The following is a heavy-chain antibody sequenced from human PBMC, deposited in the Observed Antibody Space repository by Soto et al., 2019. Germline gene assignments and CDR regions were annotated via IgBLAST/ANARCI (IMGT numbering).Heavy chain of an antibody. V-gene: IGHV6-1*01. CDR1: GDSVSSNNTV. J-gene: IGHJ4*02. CDR3: AGQAVTGNSFDY. CDR2: TYYRSKWYS. Sequence: SQTLSLPCGISGDSVSSNNTVWNWIRQSPSRGLEWLGRTYYRSKWYSDYAVSVTSRITITPDTSKNQFSLQLNSVTPEDTAVYYCAGQAVTGNSFDYWGQGTLVTVS. D-gene: IGHD6-19*01.